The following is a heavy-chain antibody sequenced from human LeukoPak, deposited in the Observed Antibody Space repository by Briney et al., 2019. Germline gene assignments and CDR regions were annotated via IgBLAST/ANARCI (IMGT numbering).Heavy chain of an antibody. CDR1: GFTFSSYS. D-gene: IGHD6-6*01. CDR3: AKGGYSSSLGFGY. J-gene: IGHJ4*02. V-gene: IGHV3-21*01. Sequence: GGSLRLSCAASGFTFSSYSMNWVRQAPGKGLEWVSSISSSSSYIYYADSVKGRFTISRDNAKNSLYLQMNSLRAEDTAVYYCAKGGYSSSLGFGYWGQGTLVTVSS. CDR2: ISSSSSYI.